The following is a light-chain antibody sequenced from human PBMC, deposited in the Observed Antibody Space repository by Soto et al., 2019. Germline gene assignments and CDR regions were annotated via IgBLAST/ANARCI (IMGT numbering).Light chain of an antibody. V-gene: IGKV1-39*01. CDR1: QGISTH. CDR2: AAS. J-gene: IGKJ1*01. Sequence: DIHMSQSPSSLSASVGYRFTITCRASQGISTHLNWHQQKPGKAPKLLIYAASSLQSGVPSRFSGSGSETDFTLTISSLQPEDFETYSCQQSYSNTWTFGQGTKVDIK. CDR3: QQSYSNTWT.